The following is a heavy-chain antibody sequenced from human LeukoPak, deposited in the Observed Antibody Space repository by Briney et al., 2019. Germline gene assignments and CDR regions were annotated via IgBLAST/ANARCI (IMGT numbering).Heavy chain of an antibody. CDR3: HTDPVTAVIFLDH. J-gene: IGHJ4*02. D-gene: IGHD3/OR15-3a*01. V-gene: IGHV3-15*01. CDR2: IKSKTDGGTT. Sequence: GGSLRLSCAASGFTFSNAWMSWVRQAPGKGLEWVGRIKSKTDGGTTDYAAPVKGRFTISRDDSKNTLYLQMNSLKTEDTAVYYCHTDPVTAVIFLDHGGQGTLVTVSS. CDR1: GFTFSNAW.